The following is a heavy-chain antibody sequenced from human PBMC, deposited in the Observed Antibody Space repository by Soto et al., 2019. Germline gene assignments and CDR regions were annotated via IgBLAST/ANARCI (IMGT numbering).Heavy chain of an antibody. CDR3: ARRYRSGVGCYSSFDY. D-gene: IGHD2-15*01. V-gene: IGHV4-30-4*01. Sequence: SETLSLTCTVSGDSMSSGDYYWGWIRQPPGKGLEWIGYSSYIGTTYYNPSLTSRVMISVDTSKRQFSLRLSSVTAADTAVYYCARRYRSGVGCYSSFDYWGQGGLVTVSS. J-gene: IGHJ4*02. CDR2: SSYIGTT. CDR1: GDSMSSGDYY.